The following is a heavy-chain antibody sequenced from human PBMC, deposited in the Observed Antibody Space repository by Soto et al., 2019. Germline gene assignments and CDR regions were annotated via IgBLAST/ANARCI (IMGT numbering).Heavy chain of an antibody. V-gene: IGHV1-8*01. J-gene: IGHJ4*02. CDR3: AKGSRKGSARDFDY. CDR2: VNPNNGDT. CDR1: GYTFSNYD. Sequence: QVQLVQSGAELKKPGASVKVSCKASGYTFSNYDMNWVRQATGQGPEWIGWVNPNNGDTGYAQKFESRVTLTTDIYTTTAYMELTSLRSEDTAIYYCAKGSRKGSARDFDYWGQGTLISVSS. D-gene: IGHD3-10*01.